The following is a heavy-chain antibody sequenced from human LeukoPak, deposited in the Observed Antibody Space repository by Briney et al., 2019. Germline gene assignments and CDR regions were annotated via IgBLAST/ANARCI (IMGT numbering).Heavy chain of an antibody. Sequence: GGSLRLSCAASGYTFSSYAMHWVRQAPGKGLEWVAVISYDGSNKYYADSVKGRFTISRDNSKNTLYLQMNSLRAEDTAVYYCAANYVWGSYREDYWGQGTLVTVSS. D-gene: IGHD3-16*02. J-gene: IGHJ4*02. CDR1: GYTFSSYA. V-gene: IGHV3-30-3*01. CDR3: AANYVWGSYREDY. CDR2: ISYDGSNK.